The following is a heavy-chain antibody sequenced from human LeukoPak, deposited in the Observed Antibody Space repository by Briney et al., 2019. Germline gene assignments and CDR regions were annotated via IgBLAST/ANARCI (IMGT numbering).Heavy chain of an antibody. J-gene: IGHJ5*02. Sequence: GGSLRLSCAASGFTFSSYWMHWVRQTPGKGLVWVSRINTDGSSTSYADSVKGRFTISRDNAKNTLYLQMNSLRAEDTAVYYCARELAANLWFGESNWFDPWGQGTLVTVSS. CDR3: ARELAANLWFGESNWFDP. D-gene: IGHD3-10*01. V-gene: IGHV3-74*01. CDR1: GFTFSSYW. CDR2: INTDGSST.